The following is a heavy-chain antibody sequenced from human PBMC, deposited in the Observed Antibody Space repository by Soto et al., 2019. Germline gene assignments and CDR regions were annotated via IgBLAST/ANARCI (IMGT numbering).Heavy chain of an antibody. D-gene: IGHD3-22*01. CDR1: GGSISSSSYY. CDR3: ARQIYDSSGLDAFDI. V-gene: IGHV4-39*01. J-gene: IGHJ3*02. CDR2: IYYSGST. Sequence: PSETLSLTCTVSGGSISSSSYYWGWIRQPPGKGLEWIGSIYYSGSTYYNPSLKSRVTISVDTSKNQFSLKLSSVTAADTAVYYCARQIYDSSGLDAFDIWGQGTMVT.